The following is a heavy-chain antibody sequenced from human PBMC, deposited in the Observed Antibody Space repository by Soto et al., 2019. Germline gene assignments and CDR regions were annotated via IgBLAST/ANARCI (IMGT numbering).Heavy chain of an antibody. V-gene: IGHV3-30*03. CDR3: AHRNTQYTWSYVIFDY. CDR1: GFTFSSYG. CDR2: ISYDGSNK. J-gene: IGHJ4*02. D-gene: IGHD1-26*01. Sequence: GGSLRLSCAASGFTFSSYGMHWVRQAPGKGLEWVAVISYDGSNKYYADSVKSRLAITKDTSKNQVVLTMSNMDPVDTATYYCAHRNTQYTWSYVIFDYWGQGTLVTVPQ.